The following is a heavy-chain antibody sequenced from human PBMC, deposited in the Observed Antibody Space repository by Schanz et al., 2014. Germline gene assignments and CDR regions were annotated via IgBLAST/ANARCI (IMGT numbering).Heavy chain of an antibody. J-gene: IGHJ3*02. CDR3: AKCIGWYGRCAFDI. D-gene: IGHD6-19*01. Sequence: QLVESGGGLVKPGGSLRLSCAVSGFTVNTNYMSWVRQAPGKGLEWVSFISSSSSTIYYADSVKGRFTISRDNSKNTLYLQMNSLIAEDTAVYYCAKCIGWYGRCAFDIWGQGTMVTVSS. V-gene: IGHV3-11*01. CDR2: ISSSSSTI. CDR1: GFTVNTNY.